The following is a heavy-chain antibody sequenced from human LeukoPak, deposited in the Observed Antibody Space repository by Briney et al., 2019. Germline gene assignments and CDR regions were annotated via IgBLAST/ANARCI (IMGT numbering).Heavy chain of an antibody. D-gene: IGHD2-8*01. CDR3: ARDSTNDRRNAFDI. Sequence: GGSLRLSCAASGFTFSTYVMQCVRQAPGKGLEYVSAITGDGGYTYYANSVKGRFNISKDNSKKTLYLQMGSLRADDMAVYYCARDSTNDRRNAFDIWGQGTMVTVSS. J-gene: IGHJ3*02. CDR1: GFTFSTYV. V-gene: IGHV3-64*01. CDR2: ITGDGGYT.